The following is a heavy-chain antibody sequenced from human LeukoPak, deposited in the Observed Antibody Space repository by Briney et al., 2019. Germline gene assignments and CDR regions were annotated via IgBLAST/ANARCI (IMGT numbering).Heavy chain of an antibody. CDR1: GYTFTSYD. D-gene: IGHD2-15*01. CDR2: MNPNSGNT. V-gene: IGHV1-8*01. J-gene: IGHJ4*02. Sequence: ASVKVSCKASGYTFTSYDINWVRQATGQGLEWMGWMNPNSGNTGYAQKFQGRVTMTRNTSISTAYMELSSLRSEDTAVYYCASMAEEKYCSGGSCSWGTRWGQETLVTVSS. CDR3: ASMAEEKYCSGGSCSWGTR.